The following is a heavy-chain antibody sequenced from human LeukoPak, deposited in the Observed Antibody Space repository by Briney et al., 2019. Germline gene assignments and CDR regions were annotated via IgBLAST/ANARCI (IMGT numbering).Heavy chain of an antibody. CDR2: INHSGST. CDR1: GGSFSGYY. J-gene: IGHJ4*02. Sequence: SETLSLTCAVYGGSFSGYYWSWIRQPPGKGLEWIGEINHSGSTSYNPSLKSRVTISVDTSKNKFSLKLSSVTAADTAVYYCASRRRPQTRVFDCWGQGTLVTVSS. V-gene: IGHV4-34*01. D-gene: IGHD3-10*01. CDR3: ASRRRPQTRVFDC.